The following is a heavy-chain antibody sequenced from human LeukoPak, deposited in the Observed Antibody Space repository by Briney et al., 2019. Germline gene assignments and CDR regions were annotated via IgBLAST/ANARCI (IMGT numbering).Heavy chain of an antibody. CDR1: GFTFSSYG. Sequence: GGSLRLSCAASGFTFSSYGMHWVRQAPGKGLEWVAFIRYDGSNKYYADSVKGRFTISRDNSKNTLYLQMNSLRAEDTAVYYCASTGAMIRGAFDIWGQGTMVTVSS. V-gene: IGHV3-30*02. J-gene: IGHJ3*02. CDR3: ASTGAMIRGAFDI. D-gene: IGHD7-27*01. CDR2: IRYDGSNK.